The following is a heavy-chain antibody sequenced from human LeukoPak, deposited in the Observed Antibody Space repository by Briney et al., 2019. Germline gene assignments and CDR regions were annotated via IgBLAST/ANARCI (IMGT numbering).Heavy chain of an antibody. Sequence: PGGSLRLSCAASGFTFSDYYMNWVRQAPGKGLEWVGRIKSKTDGGTTDYAAPVKGGFTISRDDSKNTLYLQMNSLKTEDTAVYYCHPFYYSFDYWGQGTLVTVSS. CDR1: GFTFSDYY. J-gene: IGHJ4*02. V-gene: IGHV3-15*07. CDR2: IKSKTDGGTT. CDR3: HPFYYSFDY. D-gene: IGHD1-26*01.